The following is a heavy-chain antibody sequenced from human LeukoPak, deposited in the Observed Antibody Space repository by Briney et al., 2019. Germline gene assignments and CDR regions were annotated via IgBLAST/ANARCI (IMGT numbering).Heavy chain of an antibody. D-gene: IGHD6-13*01. V-gene: IGHV3-7*01. Sequence: GGSLRLSCAASGFTFSSYWMSWVRQASGKGLEWVANIKQDGSEKYYVDSVKGRFTISRDNAKNSLYLQMNSLRAEDTAVYYCARAAYGIAAHEADYWGQGTLVTVSS. CDR1: GFTFSSYW. CDR3: ARAAYGIAAHEADY. J-gene: IGHJ4*02. CDR2: IKQDGSEK.